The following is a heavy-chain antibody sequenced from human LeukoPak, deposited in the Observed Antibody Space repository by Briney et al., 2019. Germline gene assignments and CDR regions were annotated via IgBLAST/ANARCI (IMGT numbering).Heavy chain of an antibody. Sequence: QTGGSLRLSCAASGFTFSSYGMHWVRQAPGKGLEWVAVISYDGSNKYYADSVKGRFTISRDNSKNTLYLQMNSLRAEDTAVYYCAYGDLGYWGQGTLVTVSS. CDR2: ISYDGSNK. D-gene: IGHD4-17*01. J-gene: IGHJ4*02. CDR3: AYGDLGY. CDR1: GFTFSSYG. V-gene: IGHV3-30*03.